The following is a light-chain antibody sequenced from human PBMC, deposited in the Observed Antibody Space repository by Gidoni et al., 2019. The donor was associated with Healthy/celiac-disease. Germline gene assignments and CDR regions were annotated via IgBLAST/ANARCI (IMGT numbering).Light chain of an antibody. Sequence: SALTQPASVSGSPGQSITISCTGTISDVGSYNLVSWYPQHPGKAPKLMIYEGSKRPSGVSNRVSGSKSGNTASLTISGHQAEDEADYYCCAYAGSSTWVFGGGTKLTVL. J-gene: IGLJ3*02. V-gene: IGLV2-23*01. CDR2: EGS. CDR3: CAYAGSSTWV. CDR1: ISDVGSYNL.